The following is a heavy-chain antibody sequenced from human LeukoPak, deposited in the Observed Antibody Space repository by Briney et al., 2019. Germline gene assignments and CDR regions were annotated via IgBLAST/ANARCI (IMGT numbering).Heavy chain of an antibody. D-gene: IGHD2-2*02. J-gene: IGHJ2*01. CDR3: VRDPYTASSPWYFDL. Sequence: ASVTVSFKVSGDIFTCYYIHWVRQAPGQGLEWLGWISPKDGGTKYAQNFQGRVTLTSESSIVTAYMELRRLRSDDTAVYYCVRDPYTASSPWYFDLWGRGTLVTVSS. V-gene: IGHV1-2*02. CDR1: GDIFTCYY. CDR2: ISPKDGGT.